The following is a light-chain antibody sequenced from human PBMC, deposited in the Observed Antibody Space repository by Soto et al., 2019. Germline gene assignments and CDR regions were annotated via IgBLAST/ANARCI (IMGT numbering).Light chain of an antibody. CDR3: SSYAGSNNPVI. V-gene: IGLV2-8*01. CDR1: SSDVGGYNY. CDR2: EVS. Sequence: QSALTQPPSASGSPGQSVTISCTGTSSDVGGYNYVSWYQQHPGKAPKFMIYEVSKRPSGVPDRFSGSKSGNTASLTVSGVQGDDGACYYCSSYAGSNNPVIFGGGTKLTVL. J-gene: IGLJ2*01.